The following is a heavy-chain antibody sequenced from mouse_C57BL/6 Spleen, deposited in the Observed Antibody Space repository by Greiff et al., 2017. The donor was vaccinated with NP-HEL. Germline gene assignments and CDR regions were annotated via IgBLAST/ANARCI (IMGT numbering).Heavy chain of an antibody. CDR3: ARGDRYFDV. CDR1: GFTFSDYG. D-gene: IGHD3-3*01. CDR2: ISSGSSTI. V-gene: IGHV5-17*01. J-gene: IGHJ1*03. Sequence: DVHLVESGGGLVKPGGSLKLSCAASGFTFSDYGMHWVRQAPEKGLEWVAYISSGSSTIYYADTVKGRFTISRDNAKNTLFLQMTSLRSEDTAMYYCARGDRYFDVWGTGTTVTVSS.